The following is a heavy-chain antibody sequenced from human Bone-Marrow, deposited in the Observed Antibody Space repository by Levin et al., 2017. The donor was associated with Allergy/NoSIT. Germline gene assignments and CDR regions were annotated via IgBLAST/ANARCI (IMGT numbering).Heavy chain of an antibody. J-gene: IGHJ4*02. Sequence: SQTLSLTCTVSGGSIRGGSFSWHWLRQSGGKGLEWIGRIYARGSTNFNPSLKSRVTISVDTSKNQFSLKLRSVTAADTAVYYCARGGDVGVDIYYLDYWGQGTLVTVSS. D-gene: IGHD2-2*03. CDR3: ARGGDVGVDIYYLDY. CDR1: GGSIRGGSFS. CDR2: IYARGST. V-gene: IGHV4-61*02.